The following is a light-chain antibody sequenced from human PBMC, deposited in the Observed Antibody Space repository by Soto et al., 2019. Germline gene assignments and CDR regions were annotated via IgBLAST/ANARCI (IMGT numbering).Light chain of an antibody. CDR3: QQYNSYAT. Sequence: DIQMTQSPSTLSASVGDRVTITCRTSQSIGSWLAWYQQKPGKAPKLLIYKASSLETGVPSRFSGSGSGTEFTLTLSSLQPDDFATYYCQQYNSYATFGQGTKLEI. V-gene: IGKV1-5*03. CDR2: KAS. J-gene: IGKJ2*01. CDR1: QSIGSW.